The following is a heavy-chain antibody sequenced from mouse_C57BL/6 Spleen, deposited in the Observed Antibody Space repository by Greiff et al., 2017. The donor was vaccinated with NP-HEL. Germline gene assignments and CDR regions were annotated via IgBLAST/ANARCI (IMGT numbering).Heavy chain of an antibody. CDR1: GYSITSGYY. Sequence: EVQLQESGPGLVKPSQSLSLTCSVTGYSITSGYYWNWIRQFPGNKLEWMGYISYDGSNNYNPSLKNRISITRDTSKNQFFLKLNSVTTEDTATYYCARGNYGSSVFAYWGQGTLVTVAA. CDR3: ARGNYGSSVFAY. V-gene: IGHV3-6*01. D-gene: IGHD1-1*01. J-gene: IGHJ3*01. CDR2: ISYDGSN.